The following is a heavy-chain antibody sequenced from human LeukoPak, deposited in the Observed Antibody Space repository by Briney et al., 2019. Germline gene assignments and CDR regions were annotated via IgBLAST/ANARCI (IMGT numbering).Heavy chain of an antibody. Sequence: PSQTLSLTCTVSGGSISSYYWSWIRQPPGKGLEWIGYIYYSGSTNYNPSLKSRVTISVDTSKNQFSLRLSPVTAADTAVYYRARDWGVSARPGYMDVWGKGTTVTVSS. V-gene: IGHV4-59*01. CDR3: ARDWGVSARPGYMDV. CDR1: GGSISSYY. J-gene: IGHJ6*03. CDR2: IYYSGST. D-gene: IGHD6-6*01.